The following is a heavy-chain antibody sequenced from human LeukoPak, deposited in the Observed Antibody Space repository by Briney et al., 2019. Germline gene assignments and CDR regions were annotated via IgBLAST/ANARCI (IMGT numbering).Heavy chain of an antibody. V-gene: IGHV1-46*01. J-gene: IGHJ4*02. CDR1: GGTFSSYA. D-gene: IGHD1-26*01. CDR3: ARDSGSHSFDY. Sequence: GASVKVSCKASGGTFSSYAISWVRQAPGQGLEWMGIINPSGGSPTYAQKFQGRVTMTRDTSTNTIYMELSSLRSEDTAVYYCARDSGSHSFDYWGQGTLVTVSS. CDR2: INPSGGSP.